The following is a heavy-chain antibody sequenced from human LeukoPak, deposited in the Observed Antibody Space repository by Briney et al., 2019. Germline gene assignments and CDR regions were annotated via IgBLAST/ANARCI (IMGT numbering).Heavy chain of an antibody. J-gene: IGHJ4*02. CDR1: GFTFSSYG. Sequence: PGGSLRLSCAASGFTFSSYGMHWVRQAPGKGLEWVAVISYDGSNKYYADSVKGRFTISRDNSKNTLYLQMNSLRAEDTAVYYCAQVPYSRSVGYFDYWGQGTLVTVSS. V-gene: IGHV3-30*18. D-gene: IGHD6-13*01. CDR2: ISYDGSNK. CDR3: AQVPYSRSVGYFDY.